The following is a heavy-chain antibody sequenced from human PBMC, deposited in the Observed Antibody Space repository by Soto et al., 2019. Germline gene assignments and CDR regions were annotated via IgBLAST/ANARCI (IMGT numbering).Heavy chain of an antibody. V-gene: IGHV3-30*19. D-gene: IGHD6-19*01. CDR1: GFIFSTTA. CDR2: ISYDGSNK. CDR3: AREGYSSGWYWRPHYYYYDCMDV. Sequence: PGGSLRLSCAASGFIFSTTAMHWVRQAPGKGLEWVAVISYDGSNKYYADSVKGRFTISRDNSKNTLYLQMNSLRAEDTAVYYCAREGYSSGWYWRPHYYYYDCMDVWVQGTTVIVSS. J-gene: IGHJ6*01.